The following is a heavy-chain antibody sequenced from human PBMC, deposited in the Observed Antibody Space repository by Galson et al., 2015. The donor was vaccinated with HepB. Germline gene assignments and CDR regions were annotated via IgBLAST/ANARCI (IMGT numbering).Heavy chain of an antibody. J-gene: IGHJ3*02. D-gene: IGHD6-19*01. CDR1: GGSHRRGGLL. V-gene: IGHV4-31*03. Sequence: NPSPTCPVSGGSHRRGGLLWGWVRQHPGEGLGGVGVIYYRGGTYYNPSLKSRVTISVDTSKNQFSLKLSSVTAADTAVYYCASLGRRGIAVAEDAFDIWGQGTMVTVSS. CDR2: IYYRGGT. CDR3: ASLGRRGIAVAEDAFDI.